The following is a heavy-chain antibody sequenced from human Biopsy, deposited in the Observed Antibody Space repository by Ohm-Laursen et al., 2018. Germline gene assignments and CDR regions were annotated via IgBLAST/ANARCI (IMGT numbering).Heavy chain of an antibody. D-gene: IGHD2-15*01. Sequence: SVKVSCKASGYTFSLYHIHWVRQAPGQGLEWMGGILPLSGTTSFAQKFQGRVILTADGSTSTAYMELSSLISEDTAVYYCANSDGRSGFDYWGQGTLVTVSS. V-gene: IGHV1-69*13. J-gene: IGHJ4*02. CDR2: ILPLSGTT. CDR1: GYTFSLYH. CDR3: ANSDGRSGFDY.